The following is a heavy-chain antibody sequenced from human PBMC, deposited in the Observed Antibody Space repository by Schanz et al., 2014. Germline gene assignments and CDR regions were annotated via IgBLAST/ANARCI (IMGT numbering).Heavy chain of an antibody. V-gene: IGHV3-30*04. Sequence: VQLLESGGGLVQPGGSLRLSCASSGFSFTTYAMSWVRQAPGKGLEWVAFVPFDGSQKFYADSVKGRFTISRDNSKNTVYLQMNSLRAEDTAVYYCARKVVATIGGYYDNWGQGTLVIVSS. CDR2: VPFDGSQK. CDR1: GFSFTTYA. D-gene: IGHD5-12*01. CDR3: ARKVVATIGGYYDN. J-gene: IGHJ4*02.